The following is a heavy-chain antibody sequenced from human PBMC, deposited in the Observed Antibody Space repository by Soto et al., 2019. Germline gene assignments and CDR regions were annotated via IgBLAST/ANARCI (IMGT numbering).Heavy chain of an antibody. V-gene: IGHV1-8*01. CDR2: MNPNSGNT. Sequence: ASVKVSCKASGYTFTSYDISWVRQATGQGLEWMGWMNPNSGNTGYAQKFQGRVTMTRNTSISTAYMELSSLRSEDTAVYYCARGDRIVVVPATQSLDYWGQGTLVTVS. CDR1: GYTFTSYD. CDR3: ARGDRIVVVPATQSLDY. D-gene: IGHD2-2*01. J-gene: IGHJ4*02.